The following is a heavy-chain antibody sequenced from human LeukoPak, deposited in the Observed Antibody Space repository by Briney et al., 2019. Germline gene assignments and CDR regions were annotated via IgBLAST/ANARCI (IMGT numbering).Heavy chain of an antibody. J-gene: IGHJ4*02. D-gene: IGHD3-16*01. CDR3: AKDPRSYGYRVSELFLDY. Sequence: PGGSLRLSCAASGFTFSSYEMNWVRQAPGKGLEWVSAISGSGASTYYADSVKGRFTISRDNSKNSVYLQMNSLRADDTAVYYCAKDPRSYGYRVSELFLDYWGQGTLVTVSS. CDR2: ISGSGAST. CDR1: GFTFSSYE. V-gene: IGHV3-23*01.